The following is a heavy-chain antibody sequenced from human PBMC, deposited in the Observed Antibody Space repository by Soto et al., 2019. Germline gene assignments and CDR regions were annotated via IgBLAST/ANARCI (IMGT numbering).Heavy chain of an antibody. Sequence: QVQLVESGGDVVQPGRSLRLSCAASGFTFSTYAMHWVRQAPGKGLEWLAAISYGGNNRYYADSVKGRITISRDNSKNTLYMQMNSLRAQDTAAYYCARVYGDYSTRFDYWGQGTLVTVSS. V-gene: IGHV3-30-3*01. D-gene: IGHD4-17*01. CDR1: GFTFSTYA. CDR3: ARVYGDYSTRFDY. CDR2: ISYGGNNR. J-gene: IGHJ4*02.